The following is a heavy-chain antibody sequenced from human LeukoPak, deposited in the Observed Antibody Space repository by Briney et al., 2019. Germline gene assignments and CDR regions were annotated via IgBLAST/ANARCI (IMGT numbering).Heavy chain of an antibody. V-gene: IGHV3-23*01. Sequence: GGSLRLSCAASGFTFSSYAMSWVRQAPGKGLEWVSAISGSGGSTYYADSVKGRFTISRDNSKNTLYLQMNSLRAEDTAVYYCAKDKYYDFWSGYSKGYAFDIWGQGTMVTVSS. D-gene: IGHD3-3*01. CDR1: GFTFSSYA. CDR2: ISGSGGST. CDR3: AKDKYYDFWSGYSKGYAFDI. J-gene: IGHJ3*02.